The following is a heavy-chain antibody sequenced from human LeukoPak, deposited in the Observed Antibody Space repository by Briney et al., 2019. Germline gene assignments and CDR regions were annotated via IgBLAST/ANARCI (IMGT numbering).Heavy chain of an antibody. CDR1: GFTFSSYA. J-gene: IGHJ6*04. V-gene: IGHV3-30*04. Sequence: SGGSLRLSCAASGFTFSSYAMHWVRQAPGKGLEWVAVISYDGSNKYYADSVKGRFTISRDNSKNTLYLQMNSLRAEDTAVYYCARVEYSGYYYYYGMDVWGKGTTVTVSS. D-gene: IGHD1-26*01. CDR3: ARVEYSGYYYYYGMDV. CDR2: ISYDGSNK.